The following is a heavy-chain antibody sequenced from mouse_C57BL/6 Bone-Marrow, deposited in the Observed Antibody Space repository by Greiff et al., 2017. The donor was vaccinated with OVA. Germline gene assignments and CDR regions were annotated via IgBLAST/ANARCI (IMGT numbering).Heavy chain of an antibody. CDR3: ARHRYYYGSSYAMDY. CDR1: GFTFSSYG. Sequence: EVQLQESGGDLVKPGGSLKLSCAASGFTFSSYGMSWVRQTPDKRLEWVATISSGGSYTYYPDSVKGRFTISRDNAKNTLYLQMSSLKSEDTAMYYCARHRYYYGSSYAMDYWGQGTSVTVSS. D-gene: IGHD1-1*01. V-gene: IGHV5-6*01. CDR2: ISSGGSYT. J-gene: IGHJ4*01.